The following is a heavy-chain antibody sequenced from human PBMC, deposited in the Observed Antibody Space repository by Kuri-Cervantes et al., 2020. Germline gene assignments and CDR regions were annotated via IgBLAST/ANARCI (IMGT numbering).Heavy chain of an antibody. CDR3: ARLSYYGSGSYWGPLDV. J-gene: IGHJ6*02. V-gene: IGHV1-8*01. CDR2: MNPNSGNT. CDR1: GYTFTSCD. D-gene: IGHD3-10*01. Sequence: ASVKVSCKASGYTFTSCDINRVRQATGQGLEWMGWMNPNSGNTGYAQKFQGRVTMTRNTSISTAYMELSSLRSEDTAVYYCARLSYYGSGSYWGPLDVWGQGTTVTVSS.